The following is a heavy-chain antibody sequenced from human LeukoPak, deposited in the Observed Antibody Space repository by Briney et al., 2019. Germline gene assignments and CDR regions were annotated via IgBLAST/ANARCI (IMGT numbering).Heavy chain of an antibody. CDR3: ARGYSYGLDAFDI. V-gene: IGHV4-59*11. J-gene: IGHJ3*02. CDR1: GGSISSHY. CDR2: IYYSGST. Sequence: PSEILSLTCTVSGGSISSHYWSWIRQPPGKGLEWIGYIYYSGSTNYNPSLKSRVTISVDTSKNQFSLKLSSVTAADTAVYYCARGYSYGLDAFDIWGQGTIVTVSS. D-gene: IGHD5-18*01.